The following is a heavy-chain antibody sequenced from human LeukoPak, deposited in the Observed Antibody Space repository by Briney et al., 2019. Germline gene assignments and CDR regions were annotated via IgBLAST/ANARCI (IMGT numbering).Heavy chain of an antibody. V-gene: IGHV3-74*01. CDR1: GLIFSNAW. Sequence: PGGSLRLSCAASGLIFSNAWMSWVRQAPGKGLVWVSRINSDGSSTSYADSVKGRFTISRDNAKNTLYLQMNSLRAEDTAVYYCARDGSSWSNWLDPWGQGTLVTVSS. CDR2: INSDGSST. CDR3: ARDGSSWSNWLDP. D-gene: IGHD6-13*01. J-gene: IGHJ5*02.